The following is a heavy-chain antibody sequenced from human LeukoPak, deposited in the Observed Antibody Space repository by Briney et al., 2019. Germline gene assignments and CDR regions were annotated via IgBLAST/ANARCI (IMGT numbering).Heavy chain of an antibody. CDR2: INPSGGST. V-gene: IGHV1-46*01. Sequence: ASVKVSCKASGGTFSSYAISWVRQAPGQGLEWMGIINPSGGSTSYAQKFQGRVTMTRDTSTSTVYMELSSLRSEDTAVYYCAREYVVPAAIDYWGQGTLVTVSS. J-gene: IGHJ4*02. CDR1: GGTFSSYA. D-gene: IGHD2-2*01. CDR3: AREYVVPAAIDY.